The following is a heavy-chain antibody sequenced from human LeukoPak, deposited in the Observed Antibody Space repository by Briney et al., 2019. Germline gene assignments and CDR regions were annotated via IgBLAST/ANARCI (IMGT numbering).Heavy chain of an antibody. CDR2: TYYSGST. CDR3: ARNHYDSDILSAFDI. D-gene: IGHD3-22*01. CDR1: GGSLSSGANS. V-gene: IGHV4-30-4*07. J-gene: IGHJ3*02. Sequence: PSQTLSLTCAVSGGSLSSGANSWGWLRQPPGRGLEWIGYTYYSGSTYYNPSLKSRVTISVDTSKNQFSLKLSSVTAADTAVYYCARNHYDSDILSAFDIWGQGTMVTVSS.